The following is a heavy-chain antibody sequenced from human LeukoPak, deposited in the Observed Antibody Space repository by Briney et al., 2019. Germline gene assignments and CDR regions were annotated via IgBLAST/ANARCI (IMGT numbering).Heavy chain of an antibody. D-gene: IGHD3-22*01. CDR3: ARAWAPRVYYDSSGYGVTNRIGFDY. CDR1: GFTFSSYW. J-gene: IGHJ4*02. CDR2: IKQDGSEK. V-gene: IGHV3-7*01. Sequence: PGGSLRLSCAASGFTFSSYWMSWVRQAPGKGLEWVANIKQDGSEKYYVDSVKGRFTISRDNAKNSLYLQMNSLRAEDTAVYYCARAWAPRVYYDSSGYGVTNRIGFDYWGQGTLVTVSS.